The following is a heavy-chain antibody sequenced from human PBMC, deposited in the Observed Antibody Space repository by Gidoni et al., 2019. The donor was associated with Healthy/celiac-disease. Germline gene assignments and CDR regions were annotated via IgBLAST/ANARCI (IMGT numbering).Heavy chain of an antibody. Sequence: QVQLQQWGAGLLKPSETLSLTCAVYGGSFSGYYWIWIRQPPGKGLEWIGEINHSGRTNYNQSLKGRVTISVDTSKNKFYLKLSSVTAADTAVYYCARGRNFGSGYSAPDYWGQGTLVTVSS. CDR3: ARGRNFGSGYSAPDY. CDR1: GGSFSGYY. J-gene: IGHJ4*02. V-gene: IGHV4-34*01. D-gene: IGHD3-3*01. CDR2: INHSGRT.